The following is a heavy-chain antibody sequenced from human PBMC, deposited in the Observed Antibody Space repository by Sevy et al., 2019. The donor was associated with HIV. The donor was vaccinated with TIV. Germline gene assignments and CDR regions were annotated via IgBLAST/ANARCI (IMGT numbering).Heavy chain of an antibody. CDR3: AKGGYFNGRSGKKNFDF. J-gene: IGHJ4*01. Sequence: GGSLRLSCAASGFTFSNYGMHWVRQAPGKGLEWVAGIWDGGRNKYYADYVKGRFSISKDNSKNTLYLQMNSLRVEDTAVYYCAKGGYFNGRSGKKNFDFWGQGTMVTVSS. CDR1: GFTFSNYG. CDR2: IWDGGRNK. V-gene: IGHV3-33*06. D-gene: IGHD3-22*01.